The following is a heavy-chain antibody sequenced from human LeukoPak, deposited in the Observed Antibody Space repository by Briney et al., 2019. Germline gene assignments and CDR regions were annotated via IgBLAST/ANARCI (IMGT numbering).Heavy chain of an antibody. Sequence: PGGSLRLSCAASGFTFSNYAMSWVRQAPGKGLEWVSAISGTGDATWYPDSVKGRFTISRDKSKNTLYLQMNSLRAEDTALYYCARDRRTVTTGAFDIWGQGTMVTVSS. V-gene: IGHV3-23*01. CDR2: ISGTGDAT. CDR3: ARDRRTVTTGAFDI. J-gene: IGHJ3*02. D-gene: IGHD4-17*01. CDR1: GFTFSNYA.